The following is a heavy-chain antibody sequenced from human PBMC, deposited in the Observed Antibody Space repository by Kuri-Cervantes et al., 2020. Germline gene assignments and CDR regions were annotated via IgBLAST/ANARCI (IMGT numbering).Heavy chain of an antibody. D-gene: IGHD3-10*01. CDR2: ISWNSGSI. Sequence: GGSLRLSCAASGFTFSSYAMSWVRQAPGKGLEWVSGISWNSGSIGYADSVKGRFTISRDNAKNSLYLQMNSLRAEDTALYYCAKDGSGSYYNVEGYYYMDVWGKGTTVTVSS. CDR1: GFTFSSYA. V-gene: IGHV3-9*01. J-gene: IGHJ6*03. CDR3: AKDGSGSYYNVEGYYYMDV.